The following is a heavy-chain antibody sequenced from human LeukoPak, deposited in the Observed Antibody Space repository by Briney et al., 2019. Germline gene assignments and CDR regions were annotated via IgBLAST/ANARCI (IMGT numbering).Heavy chain of an antibody. CDR2: IIPIFGTA. V-gene: IGHV1-69*13. D-gene: IGHD2-21*02. Sequence: GASVKVSCKASGYSFTSYYVHCVRQAPGQGLEWMGGIIPIFGTANYAQKFQGRVTITADESTSTAYMELSSLRSEDTAVYYCATVEGRCGGDCYYFDYWGQGTLVTVSS. CDR3: ATVEGRCGGDCYYFDY. J-gene: IGHJ4*02. CDR1: GYSFTSYY.